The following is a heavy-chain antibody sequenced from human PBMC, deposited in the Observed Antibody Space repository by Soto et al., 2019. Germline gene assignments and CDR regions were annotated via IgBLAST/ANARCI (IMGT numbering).Heavy chain of an antibody. Sequence: PGGSLRLSCAASGFTFTTYAMSWVRQAPGQGLEWVSAIAGSGRSTYYTDSVKGRFTISRDNSKNTLYLQLNTLRAEDTAVYYCAKASSGWTTHYFDYWGQGTLVTVPS. J-gene: IGHJ4*02. CDR1: GFTFTTYA. D-gene: IGHD6-19*01. V-gene: IGHV3-23*01. CDR2: IAGSGRST. CDR3: AKASSGWTTHYFDY.